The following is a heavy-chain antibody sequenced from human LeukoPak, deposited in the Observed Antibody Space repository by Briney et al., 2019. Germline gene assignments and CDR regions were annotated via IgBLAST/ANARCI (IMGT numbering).Heavy chain of an antibody. CDR2: ISDSGVTT. Sequence: PGGSLRLSCAASGFTFSNYAMSWVREAPGKGREWVSGISDSGVTTYYADSVKGRFTISRDYSKNTLDLQMNSLRAEDTAVYYCAKDEFFDYDSSGCLDYWGQGALVTVSS. J-gene: IGHJ4*02. D-gene: IGHD3-22*01. CDR3: AKDEFFDYDSSGCLDY. V-gene: IGHV3-23*01. CDR1: GFTFSNYA.